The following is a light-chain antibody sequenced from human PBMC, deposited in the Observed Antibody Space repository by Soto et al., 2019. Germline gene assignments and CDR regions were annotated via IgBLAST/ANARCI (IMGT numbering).Light chain of an antibody. V-gene: IGKV1-9*01. CDR2: GAS. J-gene: IGKJ4*01. Sequence: DIQLTQSPSFLSASVGDRVTISCRASQGISDYLAWYQQKPGKAPKLLIYGASTLHSGVPSRFGGSASGTEFTLTISSLQPEDFATYFWQQFNAYPLTFGGGTKVEIK. CDR1: QGISDY. CDR3: QQFNAYPLT.